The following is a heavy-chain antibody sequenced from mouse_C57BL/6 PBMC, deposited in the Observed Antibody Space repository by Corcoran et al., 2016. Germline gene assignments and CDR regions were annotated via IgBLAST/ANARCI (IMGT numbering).Heavy chain of an antibody. CDR3: AKGLRHSAWFAY. V-gene: IGHV9-3*01. Sequence: QIQLVQSGPELKKPGETVKISCKASGYTFTTYGMSWVKQASGKGLKWMGWINTYSGVPTYADDFKGRFAFSLETSASTAYLQINNLKNEDTATYFCAKGLRHSAWFAYWGQGTLVTVSA. CDR2: INTYSGVP. CDR1: GYTFTTYG. J-gene: IGHJ3*01. D-gene: IGHD2-4*01.